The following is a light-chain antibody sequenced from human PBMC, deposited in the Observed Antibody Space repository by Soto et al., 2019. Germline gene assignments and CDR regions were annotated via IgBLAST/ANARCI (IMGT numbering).Light chain of an antibody. V-gene: IGKV3-15*01. CDR2: FAS. CDR1: QTVSNN. Sequence: ERVMTQSPATLSVSPGEKATLSCRASQTVSNNVAWYQQKPGQAPRLLIYFASTRATGIPARFSGSGSGTEFTLTISTLQSEDIGVYYCQHYNEWPLTFGEGTKVETK. J-gene: IGKJ4*01. CDR3: QHYNEWPLT.